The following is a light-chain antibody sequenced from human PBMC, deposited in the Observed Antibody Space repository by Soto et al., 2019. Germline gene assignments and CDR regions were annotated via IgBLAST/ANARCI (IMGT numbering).Light chain of an antibody. CDR1: QSVSNY. V-gene: IGKV3-11*01. CDR2: DAS. J-gene: IGKJ5*01. Sequence: EIVLTQSPATLSLSPGERATLSCRASQSVSNYLAWCQQKPGQAPRLLIHDASDRATGIPARFSGSGSETDFTLTISSLEPEDFALYYCQQRSSWPITFGQGTRLEIK. CDR3: QQRSSWPIT.